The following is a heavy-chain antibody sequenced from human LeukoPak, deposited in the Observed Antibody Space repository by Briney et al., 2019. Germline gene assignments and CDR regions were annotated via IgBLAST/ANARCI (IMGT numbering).Heavy chain of an antibody. D-gene: IGHD1-26*01. V-gene: IGHV3-23*01. CDR2: ISDSGGST. CDR1: GFTFSSYP. Sequence: GGSLRLSCAASGFTFSSYPMNWVRQAPGKGLEWVSGISDSGGSTYYADSVKGRFTISRDNSKNTLYLQVNSLRAEDTAVYYCAKDKMGARSKGAFDNWGQGTLVIVSS. J-gene: IGHJ4*02. CDR3: AKDKMGARSKGAFDN.